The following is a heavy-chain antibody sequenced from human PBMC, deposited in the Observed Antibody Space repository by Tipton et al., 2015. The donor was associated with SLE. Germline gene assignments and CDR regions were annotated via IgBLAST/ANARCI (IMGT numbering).Heavy chain of an antibody. V-gene: IGHV1-2*06. CDR1: GYTFTSYA. CDR3: ARGLSYYYDSSGYYKFDI. D-gene: IGHD3-22*01. CDR2: INPNSGGT. J-gene: IGHJ4*02. Sequence: QSGAEVKKPGASVKVSCKASGYTFTSYAMHWVRQAPGQGLEWMGRINPNSGGTEYAQKFQGRVTMTGDTSISTAYMELSRLTSDDTAVYYCARGLSYYYDSSGYYKFDIWGQGSLVTVSS.